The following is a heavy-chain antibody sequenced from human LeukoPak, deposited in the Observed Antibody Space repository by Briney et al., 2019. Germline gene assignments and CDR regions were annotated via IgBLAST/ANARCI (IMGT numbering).Heavy chain of an antibody. CDR1: GFTVSSYY. Sequence: GGSLRLSCAASGFTVSSYYMSWVRQAPGKGLEWLSIIYSGGSTYYADSVKGRFTISRDDSKNTLYFQMNSLRPEDTAVYYCARDPLSVTGTNERYDYYGFDVWGQGTTVTVSS. D-gene: IGHD6-19*01. J-gene: IGHJ6*02. V-gene: IGHV3-53*01. CDR3: ARDPLSVTGTNERYDYYGFDV. CDR2: IYSGGST.